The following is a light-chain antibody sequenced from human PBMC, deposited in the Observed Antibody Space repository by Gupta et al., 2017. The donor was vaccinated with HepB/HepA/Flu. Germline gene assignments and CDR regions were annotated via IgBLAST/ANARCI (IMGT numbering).Light chain of an antibody. CDR1: SGYSHYS. Sequence: QLLVTHSSSASASLGSSIKLTCTLSSGYSHYSIGWHQQQPGKAPRCLMKVESSGRYNKGSGSPDRFSGSSSGAARDLTISNLQSEDEDDYYCETWDSNIRVFGGGTKLTVL. CDR2: VESSGRY. V-gene: IGLV4-60*03. CDR3: ETWDSNIRV. J-gene: IGLJ2*01.